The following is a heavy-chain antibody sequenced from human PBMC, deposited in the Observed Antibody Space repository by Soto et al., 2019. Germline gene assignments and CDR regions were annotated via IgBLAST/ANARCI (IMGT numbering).Heavy chain of an antibody. J-gene: IGHJ4*02. CDR3: SKGWGDF. Sequence: EVQLLESGGGLVQPGGSLRLSCVVSGLTFSNYIMSWVRQAPGKGLEWVSTISGSGGPTYYVDSVKGRFTISRDNSKNTLYFQLNSLRAEDTAVYYCSKGWGDFWGQGTRVTVSS. D-gene: IGHD3-16*01. V-gene: IGHV3-23*01. CDR2: ISGSGGPT. CDR1: GLTFSNYI.